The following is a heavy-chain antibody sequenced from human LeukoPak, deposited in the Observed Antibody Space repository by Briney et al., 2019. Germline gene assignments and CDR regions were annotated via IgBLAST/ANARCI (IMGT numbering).Heavy chain of an antibody. CDR3: ATISAQTFDI. Sequence: PGGSLRLSCVGSGFTFRNHWVNWVRQSSRKGLEWVANIKPDGIDKYYVDSARGRFTVSRDNSKSSAFLQMNSLRAEDTAIYYCATISAQTFDIWGQGTLVSVSS. V-gene: IGHV3-7*01. D-gene: IGHD5-24*01. CDR1: GFTFRNHW. CDR2: IKPDGIDK. J-gene: IGHJ3*02.